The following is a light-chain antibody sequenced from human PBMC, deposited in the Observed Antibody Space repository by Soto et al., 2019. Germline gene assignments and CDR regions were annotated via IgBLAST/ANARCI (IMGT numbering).Light chain of an antibody. J-gene: IGLJ1*01. CDR1: SSNIGAGYD. V-gene: IGLV1-40*01. CDR2: GNS. CDR3: QSYDSSLSGSYV. Sequence: QSVLTQPPSVYGAPGQRVTISCTGSSSNIGAGYDVHWYQQLPGTAPKLLIYGNSNRPSGVPDRFSGSKSGTSASLAITGLQAEDEAEYYCQSYDSSLSGSYVFGTGTKLTVL.